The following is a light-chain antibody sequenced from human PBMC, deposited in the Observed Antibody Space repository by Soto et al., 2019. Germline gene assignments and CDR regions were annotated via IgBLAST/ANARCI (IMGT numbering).Light chain of an antibody. CDR3: QSYDSSLSGSV. V-gene: IGLV1-40*01. CDR1: SSNIGAGYD. CDR2: RNS. J-gene: IGLJ2*01. Sequence: QSVLTQPPSVSGAPGQRVTISCTGSSSNIGAGYDVYWYQQLPGTAPKLLIYRNSNRPSGVPDRFSGSKSGTSGSLAITGLQAEDEADYYCQSYDSSLSGSVFGGGTKLTVL.